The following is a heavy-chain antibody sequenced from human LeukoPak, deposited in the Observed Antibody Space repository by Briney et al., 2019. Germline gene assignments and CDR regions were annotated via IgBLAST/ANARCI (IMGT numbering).Heavy chain of an antibody. J-gene: IGHJ4*02. D-gene: IGHD3-22*01. CDR2: IYSGGST. CDR3: ANGPTSSGYFSYFDY. V-gene: IGHV3-53*05. CDR1: GFTVSSNY. Sequence: PGGSLRLSCAASGFTVSSNYMSWVRQAPGKGLEWVSVIYSGGSTYYADSVKGRFTISRDNSKNTLYLEMNSLRVEDTALYYCANGPTSSGYFSYFDYWGQGTPVTVSS.